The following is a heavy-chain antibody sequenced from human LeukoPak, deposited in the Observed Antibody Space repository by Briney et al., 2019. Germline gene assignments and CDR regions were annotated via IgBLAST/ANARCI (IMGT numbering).Heavy chain of an antibody. V-gene: IGHV3-48*04. J-gene: IGHJ4*02. D-gene: IGHD3-10*01. CDR1: GFTFSSYA. CDR3: ARVRMWSGEFL. Sequence: GGSLRLSCAASGFTFSSYAMSWVRQAPGKGLEWISYISYSGSTTVYHADSVKGRFTISRDNAKNSLYLQMNSLRAEDTAMYYCARVRMWSGEFLWGQGTLVTVSS. CDR2: ISYSGSTTV.